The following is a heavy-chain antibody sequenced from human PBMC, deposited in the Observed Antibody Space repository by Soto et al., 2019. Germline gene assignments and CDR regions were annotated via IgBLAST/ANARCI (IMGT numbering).Heavy chain of an antibody. CDR1: GGSISSGGYS. CDR3: ASVRSGWGIDY. Sequence: QLHLQESGSGLVKPSQTLSLTCAVSGGSISSGGYSWSWIRQPPGKGLNYIGYIYHSGSTYYNPSLKSRVTISVDRSKNQFSLKLSSVTAADTAVYYCASVRSGWGIDYWGQGTLVTVSS. D-gene: IGHD6-19*01. J-gene: IGHJ4*02. V-gene: IGHV4-30-2*01. CDR2: IYHSGST.